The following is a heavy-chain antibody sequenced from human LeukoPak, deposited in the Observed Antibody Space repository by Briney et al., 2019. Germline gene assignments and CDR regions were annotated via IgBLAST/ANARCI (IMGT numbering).Heavy chain of an antibody. V-gene: IGHV4-30-2*01. CDR2: IYHSGST. CDR3: ARGIVVVPAALYYFDY. D-gene: IGHD2-2*01. Sequence: SETLSLTCTVSGGSISSGGYYWSWIRQPPGKGLEWIGYIYHSGSTYYNPSLKSRVTISVDRSKNQFSLKLSSVTAADTAVDYCARGIVVVPAALYYFDYWGQGTLVTVSS. J-gene: IGHJ4*02. CDR1: GGSISSGGYY.